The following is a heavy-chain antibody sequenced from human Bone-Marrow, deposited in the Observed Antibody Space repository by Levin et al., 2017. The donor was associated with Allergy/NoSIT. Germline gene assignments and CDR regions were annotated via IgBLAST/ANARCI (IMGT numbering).Heavy chain of an antibody. Sequence: GGSLRLSCAASGFTFSTYAMNWVRQAPGKGLEWVSAISGSGISTYYADSVKGRFTISRDNSKNTLYLQMSSLRAEDTAVYFCARGIASATIAPYWYFDLWGRGTLVTVSS. CDR3: ARGIASATIAPYWYFDL. J-gene: IGHJ2*01. CDR1: GFTFSTYA. V-gene: IGHV3-23*01. D-gene: IGHD6-25*01. CDR2: ISGSGIST.